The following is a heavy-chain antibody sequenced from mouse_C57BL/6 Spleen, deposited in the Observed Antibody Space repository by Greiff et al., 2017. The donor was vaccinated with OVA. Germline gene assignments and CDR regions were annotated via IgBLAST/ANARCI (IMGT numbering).Heavy chain of an antibody. CDR2: INPNNGGT. CDR3: ARPLYYAMDY. CDR1: GYTFTDYY. V-gene: IGHV1-26*01. Sequence: VQLQQSGPELMKPGASVKISCKASGYTFTDYYMNWVKQSHGKSLEWIGDINPNNGGTSYNQKFKGKATLTVDKSSSTAYMELRSLTSEDSAVYYCARPLYYAMDYWGQGTSVTVSS. J-gene: IGHJ4*01.